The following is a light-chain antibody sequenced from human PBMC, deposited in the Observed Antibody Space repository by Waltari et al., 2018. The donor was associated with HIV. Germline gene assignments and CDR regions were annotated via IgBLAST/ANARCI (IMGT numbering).Light chain of an antibody. Sequence: SYVLTQPPSVPVAPGQTARITCWGNNIGTKSEHWYQHMPSQAPVLVVYDDSDRPSGIPERFSGSNSGNTATLTISRVEAGDEADYYCQVCDSSIDHYVFGTGTKVTVL. CDR2: DDS. J-gene: IGLJ1*01. V-gene: IGLV3-21*02. CDR3: QVCDSSIDHYV. CDR1: NIGTKS.